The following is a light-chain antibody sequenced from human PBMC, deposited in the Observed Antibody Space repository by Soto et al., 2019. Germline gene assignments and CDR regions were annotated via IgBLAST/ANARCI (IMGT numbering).Light chain of an antibody. V-gene: IGLV2-8*01. CDR2: EVS. J-gene: IGLJ1*01. CDR1: SSDVGGYNY. Sequence: QYALTQPPSASGSPGHSVTISCTGTSSDVGGYNYVSWYQQHPGKAPKLLIYEVSKRPSGVPDRFSGSKSGNTASLTISGLQAEDEADYYCSSYAGSNFYVFGTGTKLTVL. CDR3: SSYAGSNFYV.